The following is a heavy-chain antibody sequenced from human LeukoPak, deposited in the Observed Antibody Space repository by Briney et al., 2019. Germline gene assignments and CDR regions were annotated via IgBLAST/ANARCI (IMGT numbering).Heavy chain of an antibody. D-gene: IGHD2-15*01. CDR2: IYYSGST. Sequence: SETLSLTCTVSGGSISSSSYYWGWIRQPPGKGLEWIGSIYYSGSTYYNPSLKSRVTISVDTSKNQFPLKLSSVTAADTAVYYCARQKSRDIVVVVAARGYNWFDPWGQGTLVTVSS. CDR3: ARQKSRDIVVVVAARGYNWFDP. J-gene: IGHJ5*02. CDR1: GGSISSSSYY. V-gene: IGHV4-39*01.